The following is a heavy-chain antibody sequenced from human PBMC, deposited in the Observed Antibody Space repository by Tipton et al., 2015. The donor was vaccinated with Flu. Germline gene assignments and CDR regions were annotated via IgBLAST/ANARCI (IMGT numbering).Heavy chain of an antibody. CDR2: IYYSGST. Sequence: TLSLTCTVSGGSISSYYWGWIRQPPGKGLEWIGSIYYSGSTYYNPSLKSRVTISVDTSKNQFSLKLSSVTAADTAVYYCARQEGKYYFDYWGQGTLVTVSS. V-gene: IGHV4-39*01. CDR1: GGSISSYY. CDR3: ARQEGKYYFDY. J-gene: IGHJ4*02.